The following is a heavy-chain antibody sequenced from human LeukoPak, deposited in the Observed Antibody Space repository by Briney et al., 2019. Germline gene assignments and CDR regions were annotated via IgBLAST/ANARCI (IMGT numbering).Heavy chain of an antibody. V-gene: IGHV4-61*02. J-gene: IGHJ6*03. CDR3: ARDDPYYYYYMDG. CDR2: ISTSGST. Sequence: KSSETLSLTCTVSGGSISSGSYYWSWIRQPAGKELEWIGRISTSGSTNYIPSLKSRVTISVDTSKNQFSLKLSSVTAADTAVYYCARDDPYYYYYMDGWGEGTTVTVSS. CDR1: GGSISSGSYY.